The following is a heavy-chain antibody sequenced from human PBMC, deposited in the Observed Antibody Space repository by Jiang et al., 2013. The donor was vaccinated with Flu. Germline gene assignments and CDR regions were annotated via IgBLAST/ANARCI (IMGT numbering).Heavy chain of an antibody. CDR1: GASYNHY. CDR3: VRGPWGTFDN. V-gene: IGHV4-34*01. CDR2: ISHSGTT. Sequence: LLKPSETLSLTCAGYGASYNHYWSWIRQPPRKGLEWIGEISHSGTTNYNPSLGSRVTISFGTSKNEIALQMKSVVAADTALYYCVRGPWGTFDNWGRGTLVTVTS. D-gene: IGHD3-16*01. J-gene: IGHJ4*02.